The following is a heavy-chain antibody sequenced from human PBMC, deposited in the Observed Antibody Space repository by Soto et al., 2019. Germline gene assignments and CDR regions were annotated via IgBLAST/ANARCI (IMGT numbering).Heavy chain of an antibody. CDR2: IETKGKSYTT. V-gene: IGHV3-73*01. CDR3: ARQLVPELEPTPPYYTGMDV. Sequence: GGSLRLSCAASGFTFSASVVHWVRRSSGRGLEWVGRIETKGKSYTTAYAASVKGRFSISRDDSKKTAYLQINSLKTEDTAVYYCARQLVPELEPTPPYYTGMDVWGQGTTVTVSS. CDR1: GFTFSASV. D-gene: IGHD1-1*01. J-gene: IGHJ6*02.